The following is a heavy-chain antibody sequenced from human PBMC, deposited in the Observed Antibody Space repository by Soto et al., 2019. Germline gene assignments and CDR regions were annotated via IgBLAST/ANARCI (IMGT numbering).Heavy chain of an antibody. J-gene: IGHJ4*02. CDR1: GFIFSNYA. V-gene: IGHV3-23*01. CDR3: SRRSSGWYFDY. CDR2: ISGSGGST. Sequence: PGGSLRLSCAAFGFIFSNYAMSWVRQAPGKGLEWVSVISGSGGSTYYADSVKGRFTISRDNSKNTLYLQMNSLRAEDTAVYYCSRRSSGWYFDYWGQGTLVTVSS. D-gene: IGHD6-19*01.